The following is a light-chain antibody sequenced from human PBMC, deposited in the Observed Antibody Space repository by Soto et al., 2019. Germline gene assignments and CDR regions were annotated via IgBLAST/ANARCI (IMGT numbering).Light chain of an antibody. CDR3: AAWDDSVSGWV. CDR2: KNT. V-gene: IGLV1-47*01. CDR1: SSNIGSNY. J-gene: IGLJ3*02. Sequence: QSVLTQPPSESGTPGQRVIISCSGSSSNIGSNYVYWYQQLPGTAPKVVIYKNTQRPSGVPDRFAGSKSGTSASLAIIGPRCDDEADYYCAAWDDSVSGWVFGGGTKLTVL.